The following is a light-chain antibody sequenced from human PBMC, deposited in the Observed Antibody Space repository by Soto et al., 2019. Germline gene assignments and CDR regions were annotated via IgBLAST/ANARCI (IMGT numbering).Light chain of an antibody. CDR2: RAS. CDR3: HHSYSAPWT. J-gene: IGKJ1*01. Sequence: QEKPGKAPKLLISRASSFHSGVPSRFSGSGSGTDFTLTISSLQPEDFAAYYCHHSYSAPWTFRQGTTV. V-gene: IGKV1-39*01.